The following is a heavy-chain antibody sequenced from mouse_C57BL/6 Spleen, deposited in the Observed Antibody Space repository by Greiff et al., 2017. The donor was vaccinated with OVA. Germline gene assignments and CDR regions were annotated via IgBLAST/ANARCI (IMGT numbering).Heavy chain of an antibody. CDR1: GYTFTSYW. J-gene: IGHJ4*01. V-gene: IGHV1-55*01. D-gene: IGHD4-1*01. Sequence: QVQLQQPGAELVKPGASVKMSCKASGYTFTSYWITWVKQRPGQGLEWIGDIYPGSGSTNYNEKFKSKATLTVDTSSSTAYMQLSSLTYDDAAVYYCARKSNWYAMDYWGQGTSVTVSS. CDR2: IYPGSGST. CDR3: ARKSNWYAMDY.